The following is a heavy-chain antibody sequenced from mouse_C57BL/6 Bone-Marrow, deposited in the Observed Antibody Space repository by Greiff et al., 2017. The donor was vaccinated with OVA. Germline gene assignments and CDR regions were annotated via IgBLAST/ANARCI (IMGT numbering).Heavy chain of an antibody. CDR2: IYPRSGNT. CDR3: AIPITAVVARGWYFDF. Sequence: VQLQQSGAELARPGASVKLSCKASGYTFTSYGISWVKQRPGQGLEWIGEIYPRSGNTYYNEKFKGKATLTADKSSSTAYMELRNLTSEDSAVYFCAIPITAVVARGWYFDFWGKGTTVTVSS. V-gene: IGHV1-81*01. CDR1: GYTFTSYG. J-gene: IGHJ1*03. D-gene: IGHD1-1*01.